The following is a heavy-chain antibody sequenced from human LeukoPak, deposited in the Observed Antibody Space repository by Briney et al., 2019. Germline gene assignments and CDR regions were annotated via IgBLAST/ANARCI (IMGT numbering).Heavy chain of an antibody. J-gene: IGHJ1*01. D-gene: IGHD5-12*01. CDR1: EFTFSSSA. CDR2: IVVGRGDT. CDR3: AAGSSHSDYAGQH. Sequence: SVKVSCKASEFTFSSSAVQWVRQPREQRLEWIGWIVVGRGDTNYAQKFQERATITRDMSTSTAYMELSSLTSEDTAVYYCAAGSSHSDYAGQHWGLGTLVTVSS. V-gene: IGHV1-58*01.